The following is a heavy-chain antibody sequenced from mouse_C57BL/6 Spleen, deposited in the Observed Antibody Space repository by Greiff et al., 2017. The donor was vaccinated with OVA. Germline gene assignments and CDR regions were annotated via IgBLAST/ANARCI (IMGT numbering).Heavy chain of an antibody. D-gene: IGHD2-2*01. J-gene: IGHJ1*03. CDR2: IYPYNDGT. CDR3: ASWLRLGWYFDV. Sequence: VQLQQSGPELVKPGASVKMSCKASGYTFTSYVMHWVKQKPGQGLEWIGYIYPYNDGTKYNEKFKGKATLTSDKSSSTAYMELSSLTSEDSAVYYCASWLRLGWYFDVWGTGTTVTVSS. CDR1: GYTFTSYV. V-gene: IGHV1-14*01.